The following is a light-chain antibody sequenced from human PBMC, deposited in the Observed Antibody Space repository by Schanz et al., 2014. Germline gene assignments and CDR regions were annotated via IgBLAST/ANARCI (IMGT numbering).Light chain of an antibody. Sequence: EIVMTQSPATLSVSPGEGVTLSCRASQSVSSSLAWYQQKPGQAPRLLIYGASSRATGIPDRFSGSGSGTDFTLTISRLQPEDFAVYYCQQSGTSPLWTFGQGTKVEIK. CDR1: QSVSSS. CDR2: GAS. CDR3: QQSGTSPLWT. V-gene: IGKV3-20*01. J-gene: IGKJ1*01.